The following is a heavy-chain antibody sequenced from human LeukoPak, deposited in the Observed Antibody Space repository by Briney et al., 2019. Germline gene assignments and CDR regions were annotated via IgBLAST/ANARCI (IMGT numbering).Heavy chain of an antibody. CDR1: GFPFTDYW. CDR3: SRSLDY. CDR2: INQDGSEQ. V-gene: IGHV3-7*01. J-gene: IGHJ4*02. Sequence: GGSPRLSCVASGFPFTDYWMDWVRQAPGKGMEWVANINQDGSEQYFAASVKGRFTISRDNAKKSLYLQMYSLRAEDTAIYYCSRSLDYLGQGALVTVSS.